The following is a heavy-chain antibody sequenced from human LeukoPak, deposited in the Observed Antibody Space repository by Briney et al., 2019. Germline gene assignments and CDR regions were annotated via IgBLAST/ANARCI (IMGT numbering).Heavy chain of an antibody. CDR2: IHTKTGHP. D-gene: IGHD2-2*01. CDR1: GGTFSSEA. CDR3: ARFRALGGGALLNCSSTSCYPVAIPRWGGFDY. J-gene: IGHJ4*02. Sequence: GASVKVSCKASGGTFSSEAFIWVRQAPGQGLEWMGWIHTKTGHPTYAQGFTGRFVFSFDTSVTTAYLQISSLEAEDTAVYYCARFRALGGGALLNCSSTSCYPVAIPRWGGFDYWGQGTLVTVSS. V-gene: IGHV7-4-1*02.